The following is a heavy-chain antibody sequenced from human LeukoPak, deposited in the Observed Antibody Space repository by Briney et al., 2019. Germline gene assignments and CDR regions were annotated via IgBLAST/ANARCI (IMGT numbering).Heavy chain of an antibody. CDR1: GFTFSSYG. CDR2: ISYDGSNK. CDR3: ARDRLEAVTDDDYFDY. J-gene: IGHJ4*02. V-gene: IGHV3-30*03. Sequence: GGSLRPSCAASGFTFSSYGMHWVRQAPGKGLEWVAVISYDGSNKYYADSVKGRFTISRDNSKNTVYLQMNSLRAEDTGVYYCARDRLEAVTDDDYFDYWGQGTLVTVSS. D-gene: IGHD2-21*02.